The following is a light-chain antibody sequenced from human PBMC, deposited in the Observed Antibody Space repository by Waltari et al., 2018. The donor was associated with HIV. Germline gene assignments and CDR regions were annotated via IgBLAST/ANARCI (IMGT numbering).Light chain of an antibody. CDR1: ALAKQY. CDR2: KDN. CDR3: QSADSGGTWDVV. Sequence: SYELTQLPSVSVSPGQTARITCSGDALAKQYAYWYQQKPGQAPVLMISKDNDRPSGTPERFSGSSSGTTVTLTISGVQAEDEADYYCQSADSGGTWDVVFGGGTKLTVL. V-gene: IGLV3-25*03. J-gene: IGLJ2*01.